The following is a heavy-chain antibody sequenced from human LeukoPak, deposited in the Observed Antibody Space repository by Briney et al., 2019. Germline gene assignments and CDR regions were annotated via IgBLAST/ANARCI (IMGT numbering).Heavy chain of an antibody. CDR3: SRSLDY. J-gene: IGHJ4*02. CDR2: INQDGTNQ. Sequence: GGSLRLSCVASGFPFSGYWMDWVRQAPGKGMEWVANINQDGTNQYYAASVKGRFSISRDNAKNSLYLQMNSLRAEDTAVYYCSRSLDYLGQGALVTVSS. CDR1: GFPFSGYW. V-gene: IGHV3-7*01.